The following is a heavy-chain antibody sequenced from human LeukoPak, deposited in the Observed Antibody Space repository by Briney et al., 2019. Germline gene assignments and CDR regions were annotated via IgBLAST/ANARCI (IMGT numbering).Heavy chain of an antibody. J-gene: IGHJ5*02. CDR3: AKDRNIVVVAAATLHSYNWFDP. CDR1: GFTFSSYG. D-gene: IGHD2-15*01. CDR2: ISYDGSNK. V-gene: IGHV3-30*18. Sequence: PGGSLRLSCAASGFTFSSYGMHWVRQAPGKGLEWVAVISYDGSNKYYADSVKGRFTISRDNSKNTLYLQMNSLRAEDTAVYYCAKDRNIVVVAAATLHSYNWFDPWGQGTLVTVSS.